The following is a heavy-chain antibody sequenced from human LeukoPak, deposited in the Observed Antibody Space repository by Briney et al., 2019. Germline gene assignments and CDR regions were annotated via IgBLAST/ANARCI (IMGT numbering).Heavy chain of an antibody. J-gene: IGHJ6*02. V-gene: IGHV1-2*04. CDR2: INPNSGGT. Sequence: ASVKVSCKASGYTFTSYGISWVRQAPGQGLEWMGWINPNSGGTNYAQKFQGWVTMTRDTSISTAYMELSRLRSDDTAVYYCARDLGRVDYYDSSGYYGFHGMDVWGQGTTVTVSS. D-gene: IGHD3-22*01. CDR1: GYTFTSYG. CDR3: ARDLGRVDYYDSSGYYGFHGMDV.